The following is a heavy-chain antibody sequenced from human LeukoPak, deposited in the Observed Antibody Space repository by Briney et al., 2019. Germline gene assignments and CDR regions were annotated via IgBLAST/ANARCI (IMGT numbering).Heavy chain of an antibody. Sequence: PGGSLRLSCAASGFTFSSYGMSWVRQAPGKGLEWVSAISGSGGSTYYADSVKGRFTISRDNSKNTLYLQMNSLRAEDTAVYYCAKDFVDRSGYYYDSSGYYGAFDIWGQGTMVTVSS. CDR3: AKDFVDRSGYYYDSSGYYGAFDI. CDR2: ISGSGGST. J-gene: IGHJ3*02. CDR1: GFTFSSYG. D-gene: IGHD3-22*01. V-gene: IGHV3-23*01.